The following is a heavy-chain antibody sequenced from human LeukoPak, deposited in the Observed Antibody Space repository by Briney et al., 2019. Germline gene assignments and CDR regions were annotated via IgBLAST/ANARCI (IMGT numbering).Heavy chain of an antibody. J-gene: IGHJ6*03. CDR1: GFTFSDYY. CDR3: ATNFLYYYGSGSSYYYMDV. V-gene: IGHV3-11*04. CDR2: ISSSGSTI. D-gene: IGHD3-10*01. Sequence: GGSLRLSCAASGFTFSDYYMGWIRQAPGKGLEWVSYISSSGSTIYYADSVKGRFTISRDNAKNSLYLQMNSLRAEDTAVYYCATNFLYYYGSGSSYYYMDVWGKGTTVTVSS.